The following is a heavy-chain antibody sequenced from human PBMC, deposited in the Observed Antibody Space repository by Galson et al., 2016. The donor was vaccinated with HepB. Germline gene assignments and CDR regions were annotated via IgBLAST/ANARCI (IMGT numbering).Heavy chain of an antibody. D-gene: IGHD3-16*01. J-gene: IGHJ4*02. V-gene: IGHV3-23*01. Sequence: SLRLSCAASGFSFSNSGMSWVRQAPGRGLEWVSGTTRSGDATHYADFVKGRFTISRDNSKNTLYLYMNNLTAGDTAIYYCGKHGGFDDWGQGALVTVSS. CDR3: GKHGGFDD. CDR2: TTRSGDAT. CDR1: GFSFSNSG.